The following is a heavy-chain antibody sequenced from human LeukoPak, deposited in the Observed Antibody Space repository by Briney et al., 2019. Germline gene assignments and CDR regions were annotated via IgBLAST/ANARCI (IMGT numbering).Heavy chain of an antibody. Sequence: PGGSLRLSCAASGFTFSGYAMHWVRQAPGKGLEWVAVIPYDGSNKYYADSVKGRFTISRDNSKNTLYLQMNSLRAEDTAVYYCARDTYSSSCYSYYYGMDVWGKGTTLTVSS. CDR2: IPYDGSNK. J-gene: IGHJ6*04. D-gene: IGHD6-13*01. CDR3: ARDTYSSSCYSYYYGMDV. V-gene: IGHV3-30*04. CDR1: GFTFSGYA.